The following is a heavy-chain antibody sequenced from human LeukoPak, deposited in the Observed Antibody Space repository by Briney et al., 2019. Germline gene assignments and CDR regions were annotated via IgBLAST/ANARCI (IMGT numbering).Heavy chain of an antibody. CDR2: ISSSSSTI. Sequence: GGSLRLSCAASGFTFSSYWMHWVRQAPGKGLEWVSYISSSSSTIYYADSVKGRFTVSRDNAKNSLYLQMNSLRAEDTAVYYCARGDHMITFGGVNNFDYWGQGTLVTVSS. CDR1: GFTFSSYW. D-gene: IGHD3-16*01. CDR3: ARGDHMITFGGVNNFDY. J-gene: IGHJ4*02. V-gene: IGHV3-48*01.